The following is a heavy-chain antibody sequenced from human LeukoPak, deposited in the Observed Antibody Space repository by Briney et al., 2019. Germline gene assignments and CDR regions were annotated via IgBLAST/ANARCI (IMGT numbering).Heavy chain of an antibody. J-gene: IGHJ4*02. CDR1: GGSFSDYY. CDR3: ATMGSGSYFNY. V-gene: IGHV4-34*01. D-gene: IGHD1-26*01. CDR2: INHSGST. Sequence: SETLSLTCAVYGGSFSDYYWTWIRQPPGKGLEWIGEINHSGSTNYNPSLKSRVTISVDTSKNQFSLKLSSVTAADTAVYYCATMGSGSYFNYWGQGSLVTVSS.